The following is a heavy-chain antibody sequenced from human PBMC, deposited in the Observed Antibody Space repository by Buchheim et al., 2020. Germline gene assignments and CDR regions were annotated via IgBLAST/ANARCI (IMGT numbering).Heavy chain of an antibody. CDR3: ARDGDYNDYYYYGMDV. V-gene: IGHV4-61*02. J-gene: IGHJ6*02. Sequence: VQLQESGPGLVKPSQTLSLTCTVSGCSITSGRYYWNWIRQPAGKGLEWIGRTYTSGISNHNPSLTSRVTISVDASKNHFSLKLSSVTAADTAVYYCARDGDYNDYYYYGMDVWGQGTT. D-gene: IGHD4-11*01. CDR1: GCSITSGRYY. CDR2: TYTSGIS.